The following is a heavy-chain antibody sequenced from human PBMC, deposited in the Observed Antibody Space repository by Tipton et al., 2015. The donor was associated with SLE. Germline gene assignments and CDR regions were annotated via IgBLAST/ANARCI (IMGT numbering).Heavy chain of an antibody. CDR2: IYHRGST. V-gene: IGHV4-4*02. CDR1: GDSISSTYW. CDR3: ARRSAGDYYYYAMEV. J-gene: IGHJ6*02. D-gene: IGHD2-15*01. Sequence: LTCAVSGDSISSTYWWSWVRQPPGKGLEWIGEIYHRGSTNYNPSLKSRVTMSVDKSKNQFSLNLSSVTAADTAVYYCARRSAGDYYYYAMEVWGQGTTVTVSS.